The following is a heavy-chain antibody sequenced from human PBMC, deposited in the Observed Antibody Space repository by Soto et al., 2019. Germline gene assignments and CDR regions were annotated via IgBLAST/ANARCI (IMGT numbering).Heavy chain of an antibody. CDR1: GLSFTNAW. Sequence: EVQLVESGGGLVKPGGSLRLSCAASGLSFTNAWMSWVRQAPGKGLEWVGRIKSKTDGGTTDYAAPVKGRFTISRDDSQNTLYLQMNSLKTEDTALYYCSTDIGFYGLDVWGQGTTVTVSS. CDR2: IKSKTDGGTT. V-gene: IGHV3-15*01. J-gene: IGHJ6*02. D-gene: IGHD3-10*01. CDR3: STDIGFYGLDV.